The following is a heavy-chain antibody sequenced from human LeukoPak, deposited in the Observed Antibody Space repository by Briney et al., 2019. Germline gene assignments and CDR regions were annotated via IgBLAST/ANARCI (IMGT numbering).Heavy chain of an antibody. CDR1: GFTVSSYG. D-gene: IGHD6-13*01. J-gene: IGHJ4*02. Sequence: PGGSLRLSCAASGFTVSSYGMHWVRQAPGKGLQWVAFIRYDGSNKYYADSVKGRFTISRDNSKKTLHLQMNSLRAEDTAIYYCAKASSAGDSSSWNYWGQGILVTVSS. CDR3: AKASSAGDSSSWNY. CDR2: IRYDGSNK. V-gene: IGHV3-30*02.